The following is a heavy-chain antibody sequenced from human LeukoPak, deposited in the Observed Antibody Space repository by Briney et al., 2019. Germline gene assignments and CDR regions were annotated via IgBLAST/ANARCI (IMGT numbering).Heavy chain of an antibody. CDR3: ARGIAVASNWFDP. V-gene: IGHV6-1*01. Sequence: SQTLSLTCAISGDSVSSNSAAWNWIWQSPSRGLEWLGRTYYRSKWYNDYAVSVKSRITINPDTSKNQFSLQLNSVTPEDTAVYYCARGIAVASNWFDPWGQGTLVTVSS. CDR2: TYYRSKWYN. J-gene: IGHJ5*02. CDR1: GDSVSSNSAA. D-gene: IGHD6-19*01.